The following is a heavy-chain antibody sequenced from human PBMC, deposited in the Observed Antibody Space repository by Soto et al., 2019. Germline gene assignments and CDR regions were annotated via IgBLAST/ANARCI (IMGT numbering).Heavy chain of an antibody. CDR3: GGRATDDCDSSGYFDD. D-gene: IGHD3-22*01. CDR1: GGSISSSDYD. Sequence: PSEPLSLTCTVSGGSISSSDYDWSWICQRPGKGLEWIGYIYYSGSTYSNPSLKSRVTLSADTSKHQFSMKLTSVTAAHPSITYCGGRATDDCDSSGYFDDWGQGTMVTVSS. V-gene: IGHV4-30-4*01. J-gene: IGHJ4*02. CDR2: IYYSGST.